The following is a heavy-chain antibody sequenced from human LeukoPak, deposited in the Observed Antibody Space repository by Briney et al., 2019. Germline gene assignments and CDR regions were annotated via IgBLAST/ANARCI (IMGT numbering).Heavy chain of an antibody. CDR2: IYSGGST. V-gene: IGHV3-66*04. CDR1: GFTVSSNY. D-gene: IGHD5-18*01. Sequence: GGSLRLSCAASGFTVSSNYMSWVHQAPGKGLEWVSVIYSGGSTHYADSVKGRFTISRDTSKNTLFLQMNSLRAEDTAVYYCARQLRGYTYGYLDYWGQGTLVTVSS. CDR3: ARQLRGYTYGYLDY. J-gene: IGHJ4*02.